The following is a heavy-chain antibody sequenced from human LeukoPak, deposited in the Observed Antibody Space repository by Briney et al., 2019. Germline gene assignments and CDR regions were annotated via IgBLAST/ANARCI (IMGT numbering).Heavy chain of an antibody. J-gene: IGHJ3*02. Sequence: GASVKVSCKASGYTFTSYDINWVRQATGQGLEWMGWMNPNSGNTGYAQKFQGRVTMTRNTSISTAYMELSSLRSEDTAVYYCARGYCSSTSCYLTRSAFDIWGQGTTVTVSS. V-gene: IGHV1-8*01. CDR1: GYTFTSYD. CDR2: MNPNSGNT. D-gene: IGHD2-2*01. CDR3: ARGYCSSTSCYLTRSAFDI.